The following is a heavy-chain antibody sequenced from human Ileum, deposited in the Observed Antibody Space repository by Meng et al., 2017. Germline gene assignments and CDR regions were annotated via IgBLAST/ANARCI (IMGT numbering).Heavy chain of an antibody. D-gene: IGHD1-26*01. V-gene: IGHV4-34*01. CDR3: ARRIRGGSYLG. J-gene: IGHJ4*02. Sequence: QLVLLQWGAGMLKTPETLSLTCNVYGDSFTDYYWNWIRQPPGKGLEWIGEIHYSGSTNYNPSLESRVTIAEDTPQKQFSLRLSTVTAADTAVYYCARRIRGGSYLGWGQGTLVTVSS. CDR2: IHYSGST. CDR1: GDSFTDYY.